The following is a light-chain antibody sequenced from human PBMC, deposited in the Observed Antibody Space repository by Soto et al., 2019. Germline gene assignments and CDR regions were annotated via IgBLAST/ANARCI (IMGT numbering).Light chain of an antibody. V-gene: IGLV1-44*01. CDR3: ASWDEGLNGWV. CDR2: SDY. CDR1: TANIGRNS. Sequence: QSVLSQPPSASGTPGQRVTISCSGVTANIGRNSVNWFQHLPGTAPKLLVYSDYHRPSGVADRFSGSKSGTSASLAISGLKSDDEADYYCASWDEGLNGWVFGGGTKLTVL. J-gene: IGLJ3*02.